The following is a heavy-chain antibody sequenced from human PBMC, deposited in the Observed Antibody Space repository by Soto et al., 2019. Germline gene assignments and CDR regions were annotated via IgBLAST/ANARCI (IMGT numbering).Heavy chain of an antibody. Sequence: VQLVESGGGVVQPGRSLRLSCAASGFTFSSYSMSWVRQAPGKGLEWVSAISGSGGTSYYADSVKGRFTISRDNSKNTVYLQMNSLRAEDTAVYFCANAYCSSTSCRAEYLQHWGQGTLVTVPS. CDR3: ANAYCSSTSCRAEYLQH. D-gene: IGHD2-2*01. V-gene: IGHV3-23*04. CDR1: GFTFSSYS. CDR2: ISGSGGTS. J-gene: IGHJ1*01.